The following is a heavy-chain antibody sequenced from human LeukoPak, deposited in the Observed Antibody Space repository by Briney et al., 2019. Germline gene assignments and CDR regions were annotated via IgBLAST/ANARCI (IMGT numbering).Heavy chain of an antibody. J-gene: IGHJ4*02. CDR3: ARSDSSGHYSDY. CDR1: GGSFSGYY. D-gene: IGHD3-22*01. Sequence: SETLSLTCAVYGGSFSGYYWSWIRQPPGKGLEWIGEINHSGSTNCNPSPKSRVTISVDTSKNQFSLKLSSVTAADTAVYYCARSDSSGHYSDYWGQGTLVTVSS. V-gene: IGHV4-34*01. CDR2: INHSGST.